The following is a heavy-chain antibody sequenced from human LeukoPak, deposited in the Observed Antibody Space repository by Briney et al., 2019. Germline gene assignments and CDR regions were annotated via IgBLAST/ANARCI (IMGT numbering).Heavy chain of an antibody. J-gene: IGHJ5*02. CDR2: IYHSGST. D-gene: IGHD3-10*01. Sequence: SETLSLTCSVSGYSISSGNYWGWIRQPPGKGLEWIGSIYHSGSTYYNPSLKSRVTISVDTSKSQFSLKLSSVTAADTAIYYCARGGYYGSGNDFRFDPWGQGTLVTVSS. V-gene: IGHV4-38-2*02. CDR3: ARGGYYGSGNDFRFDP. CDR1: GYSISSGNY.